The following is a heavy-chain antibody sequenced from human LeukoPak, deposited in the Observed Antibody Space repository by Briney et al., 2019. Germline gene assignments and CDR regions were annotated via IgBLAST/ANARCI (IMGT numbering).Heavy chain of an antibody. CDR3: AKDRPNYYDRSGYFDY. J-gene: IGHJ4*02. V-gene: IGHV3-53*01. D-gene: IGHD3-22*01. CDR2: IYSGGST. Sequence: GGSLRLSCAASGFTVSSNYMSWVRQAPGKGLEWVSVIYSGGSTYYADSVKGRFTISRDNSKNTLYLQMNSLRVEDTAVYYCAKDRPNYYDRSGYFDYWGQGTLVTVSS. CDR1: GFTVSSNY.